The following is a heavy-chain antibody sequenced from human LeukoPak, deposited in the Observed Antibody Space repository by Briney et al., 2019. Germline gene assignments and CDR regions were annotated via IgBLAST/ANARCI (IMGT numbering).Heavy chain of an antibody. J-gene: IGHJ4*02. CDR2: IYTSGST. CDR1: GGSISSGSYY. Sequence: SSETLSLTCTVSGGSISSGSYYWSWIRQPAGKGLEWIGRIYTSGSTNYNPSLKSRVTISVDTSKNQFSLKLSSVTPADTAVYYCARGLWATINYWGQGTLVTVSS. CDR3: ARGLWATINY. D-gene: IGHD5-24*01. V-gene: IGHV4-61*02.